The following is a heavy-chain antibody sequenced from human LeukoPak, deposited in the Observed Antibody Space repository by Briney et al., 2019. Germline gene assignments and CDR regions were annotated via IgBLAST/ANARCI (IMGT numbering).Heavy chain of an antibody. CDR1: GYTFTSYD. Sequence: GASVKVSCKASGYTFTSYDINWVRQATGQGLEWMGWMNPNSGNTGYAQKLQGRVTMTRNTSISTAYMELSSLRSEDTAVYYCARGVDTANDYWGQGTLVTVPS. CDR3: ARGVDTANDY. V-gene: IGHV1-8*01. D-gene: IGHD5-18*01. CDR2: MNPNSGNT. J-gene: IGHJ4*02.